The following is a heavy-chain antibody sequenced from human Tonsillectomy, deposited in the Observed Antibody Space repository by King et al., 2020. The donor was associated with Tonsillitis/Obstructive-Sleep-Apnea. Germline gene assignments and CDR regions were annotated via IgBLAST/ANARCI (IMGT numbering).Heavy chain of an antibody. CDR3: ARPGWDSSSLSYYYYYMDV. CDR2: IDPSDSYT. J-gene: IGHJ6*03. CDR1: GYSFTSYW. V-gene: IGHV5-10-1*01. D-gene: IGHD6-6*01. Sequence: VQLVESGAEVKKPGESLRISCKGSGYSFTSYWISWVRQMPGKGLEWMGRIDPSDSYTNYSPSFQGHVTISVDKSISTAYLQWSSLKASDTAMYYCARPGWDSSSLSYYYYYMDVWGKGTTVTVSS.